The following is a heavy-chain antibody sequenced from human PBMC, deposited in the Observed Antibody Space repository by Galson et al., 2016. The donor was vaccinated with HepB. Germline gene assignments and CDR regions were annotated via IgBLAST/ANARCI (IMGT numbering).Heavy chain of an antibody. Sequence: SLRLSCAASGFSFSNSGMSWVRQAPGRGLEWVSGITRSGDATPYADFVKGRCTIPRDNSKNTLYLYMNNLTAGDTAIYYCGKHGGFDYWGQGALVTVSS. D-gene: IGHD3-16*01. J-gene: IGHJ4*02. CDR3: GKHGGFDY. V-gene: IGHV3-23*01. CDR2: ITRSGDAT. CDR1: GFSFSNSG.